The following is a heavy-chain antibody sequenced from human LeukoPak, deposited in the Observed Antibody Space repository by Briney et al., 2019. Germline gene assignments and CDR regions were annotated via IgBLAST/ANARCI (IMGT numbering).Heavy chain of an antibody. J-gene: IGHJ3*01. Sequence: SVQVSCKASGFTFTSSAVQWVRQARGQRLEWIGWIVVGSGNTNYAQKFQERVTITRDMSTSTVYMELSSLRSEDTAVYYCAAEGRPTVVTFRKGAVDLWGQGTMVTVSS. D-gene: IGHD4-23*01. CDR3: AAEGRPTVVTFRKGAVDL. CDR2: IVVGSGNT. CDR1: GFTFTSSA. V-gene: IGHV1-58*01.